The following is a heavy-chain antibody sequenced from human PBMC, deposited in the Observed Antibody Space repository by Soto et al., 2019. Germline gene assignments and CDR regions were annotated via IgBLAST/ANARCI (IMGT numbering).Heavy chain of an antibody. CDR1: GGSTSSSSYY. CDR3: ARDLLYAGYSSSWLNRIPTFDY. V-gene: IGHV4-39*02. J-gene: IGHJ4*02. D-gene: IGHD6-13*01. CDR2: IYYSGST. Sequence: PSETLSLTCTVSGGSTSSSSYYWGWIRQPPGKGLEWIGSIYYSGSTYYNPSLKSRVTISVDTSKNQFSLKLSSVTAADTAVYYCARDLLYAGYSSSWLNRIPTFDYWGQGTLVTVSS.